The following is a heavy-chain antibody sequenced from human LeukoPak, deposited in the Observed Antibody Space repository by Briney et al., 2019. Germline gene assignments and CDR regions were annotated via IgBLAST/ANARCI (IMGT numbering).Heavy chain of an antibody. CDR1: GGSFSGNY. D-gene: IGHD6-13*01. CDR2: MYYRGNT. V-gene: IGHV4-59*01. CDR3: ATGVHGIAAAGDYYFDY. J-gene: IGHJ4*02. Sequence: SETLSLTCAVYGGSFSGNYWNWIRQPPGKGLEWIGYMYYRGNTNYDPSLKSRVTISIDTPNNQFSLKLSSATAADTAVYYCATGVHGIAAAGDYYFDYWGQGTLVTVSS.